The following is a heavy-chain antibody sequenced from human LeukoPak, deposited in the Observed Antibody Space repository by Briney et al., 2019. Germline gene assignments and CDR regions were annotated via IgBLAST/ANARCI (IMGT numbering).Heavy chain of an antibody. J-gene: IGHJ5*02. CDR2: IKQDGSEK. CDR3: ARGPVLRFLEWPVMDWFDP. Sequence: GGSLRLSCAASGFTFSSYWMSWVRQAPGKGLEWVANIKQDGSEKYYVDSVKGRFTISRDSARNSLYLHMNSLRGEDTAVYYCARGPVLRFLEWPVMDWFDPWGQGTLVTVSS. D-gene: IGHD3-3*01. V-gene: IGHV3-7*01. CDR1: GFTFSSYW.